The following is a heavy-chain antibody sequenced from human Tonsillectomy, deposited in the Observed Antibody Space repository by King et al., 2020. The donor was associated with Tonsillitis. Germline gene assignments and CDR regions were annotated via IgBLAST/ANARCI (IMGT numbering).Heavy chain of an antibody. J-gene: IGHJ3*02. CDR2: IYYIGST. V-gene: IGHV4-59*11. CDR1: GGSISDHY. Sequence: VQLQESCPGLVKPSETLSLTCTVSGGSISDHYWSWSRQSPGKGLEWIGYIYYIGSTIYNPSLNSRVTISIDRPKNQFSLQLWSVTAADTAVYYCARDLYSSGWSDAFDIWGQGTVVTVSS. CDR3: ARDLYSSGWSDAFDI. D-gene: IGHD6-19*01.